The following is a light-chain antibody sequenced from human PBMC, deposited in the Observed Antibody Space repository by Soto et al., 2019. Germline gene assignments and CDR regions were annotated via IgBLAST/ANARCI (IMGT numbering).Light chain of an antibody. J-gene: IGKJ4*01. CDR1: RSVNSN. CDR2: GAS. V-gene: IGKV3-15*01. Sequence: EIVMTQSPATLPVSPGEGATLSCRASRSVNSNIAWHQQRPGQAPRLLIYGASTRATGIPARFSGSGSGTEFTLTISSLQSEDFPVYYCQQYQHWPLAFGGGTKIDIK. CDR3: QQYQHWPLA.